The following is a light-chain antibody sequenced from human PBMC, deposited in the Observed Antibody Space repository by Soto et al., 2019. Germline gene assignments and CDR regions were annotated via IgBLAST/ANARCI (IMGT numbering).Light chain of an antibody. CDR3: QQYNNLPPDT. J-gene: IGKJ2*01. CDR1: QSVSSGY. Sequence: DIVLTQSPGTLSLSPGERATLSCRASQSVSSGYLAWYQQKPGQAPRLFIYGASSRATGIPDRFSGSGSGTDFTLTISRLETEDFAVYYCQQYNNLPPDTFGQGTKLEIK. V-gene: IGKV3-20*01. CDR2: GAS.